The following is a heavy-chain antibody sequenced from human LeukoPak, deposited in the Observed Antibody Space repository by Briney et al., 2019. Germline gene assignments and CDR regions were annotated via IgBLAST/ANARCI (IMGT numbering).Heavy chain of an antibody. V-gene: IGHV3-9*01. J-gene: IGHJ4*02. Sequence: GRSLRLSCAASGFTFDDYAMHWVRQAPGKGPEWVSGISWNSGSIGYADSVKGRFTISRDNAKNSLYLQMNSLRAEDTALYYCAKVHNGYSSGFDYWGQGTLVTVSS. D-gene: IGHD6-19*01. CDR3: AKVHNGYSSGFDY. CDR2: ISWNSGSI. CDR1: GFTFDDYA.